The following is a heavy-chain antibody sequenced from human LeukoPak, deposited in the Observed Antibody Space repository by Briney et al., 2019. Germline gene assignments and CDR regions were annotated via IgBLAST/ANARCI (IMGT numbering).Heavy chain of an antibody. V-gene: IGHV3-48*02. CDR1: GFTFSSYS. D-gene: IGHD3-10*01. Sequence: GGSLRLSCAASGFTFSSYSMNWVRQPPGKGLEWVSYISSSSSTIYYADSVKGRFTISRDNAKNSLYLQMNSLRDEDTAVYYCARSMVRGGYAFDIWGQGTMVTVSS. CDR2: ISSSSSTI. CDR3: ARSMVRGGYAFDI. J-gene: IGHJ3*02.